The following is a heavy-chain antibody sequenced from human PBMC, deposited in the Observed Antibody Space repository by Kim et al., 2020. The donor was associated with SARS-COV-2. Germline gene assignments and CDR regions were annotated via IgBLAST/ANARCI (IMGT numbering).Heavy chain of an antibody. D-gene: IGHD6-6*01. CDR2: ISAYNGNT. CDR3: ARVHHITIAARSYWYFDL. J-gene: IGHJ2*01. V-gene: IGHV1-18*01. Sequence: ASVKVSCKASGYTFTSYGISWVRQAPGQGLEWMGWISAYNGNTNYAQKLQGRVTMTTDTSTSTAYMELRSLRSDDTAVYYCARVHHITIAARSYWYFDLWGRGTLVTVSS. CDR1: GYTFTSYG.